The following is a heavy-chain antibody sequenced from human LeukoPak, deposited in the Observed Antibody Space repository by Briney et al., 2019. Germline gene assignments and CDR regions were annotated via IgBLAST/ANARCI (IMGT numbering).Heavy chain of an antibody. Sequence: ASVKVSCKASGGTFSSYAISWVRQAPGQGLGWMGGIIPIFGTANYAQKFQGRVTITADESTSTAYMELSSLRSEDTAVYYCARDRYYDSSGYYYYAFDIWGQGTMVTVSS. CDR3: ARDRYYDSSGYYYYAFDI. D-gene: IGHD3-22*01. CDR2: IIPIFGTA. V-gene: IGHV1-69*13. CDR1: GGTFSSYA. J-gene: IGHJ3*02.